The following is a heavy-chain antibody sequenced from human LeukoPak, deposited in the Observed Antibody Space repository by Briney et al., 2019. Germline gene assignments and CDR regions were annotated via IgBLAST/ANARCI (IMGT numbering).Heavy chain of an antibody. J-gene: IGHJ4*02. D-gene: IGHD3-22*01. Sequence: GGSLRLSCVGSGFPVSTSPMSWVRQAPGKGLEWVSGISGGGENRYYADSVKGRFTISRDDSRNTLNLQMNSLRDDDTATYYCAKSVGYSYDSSGYYWLGTFDSWGQGILVTVSS. CDR3: AKSVGYSYDSSGYYWLGTFDS. V-gene: IGHV3-23*01. CDR2: ISGGGENR. CDR1: GFPVSTSP.